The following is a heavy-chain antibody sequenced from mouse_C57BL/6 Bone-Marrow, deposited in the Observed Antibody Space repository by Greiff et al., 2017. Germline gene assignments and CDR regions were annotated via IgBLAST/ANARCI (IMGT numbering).Heavy chain of an antibody. D-gene: IGHD2-5*01. V-gene: IGHV1-62-2*01. J-gene: IGHJ1*03. CDR1: GYTFTEYT. Sequence: QVQLKESGAELVKPGASVKLSCKASGYTFTEYTIHWVKQRSGQGLEWIGWFYPGSGSIKYNEKFKDKATLTADKSSSTVYMELSRLTSEDSAVYCCARHEGIYSNYLYWYFDVWGTGTTVTVSS. CDR2: FYPGSGSI. CDR3: ARHEGIYSNYLYWYFDV.